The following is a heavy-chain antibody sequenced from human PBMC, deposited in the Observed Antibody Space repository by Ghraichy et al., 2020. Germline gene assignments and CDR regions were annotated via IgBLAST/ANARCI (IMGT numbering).Heavy chain of an antibody. V-gene: IGHV3-64D*06. D-gene: IGHD2-15*01. CDR2: VSVNGGST. Sequence: LSLTCSTSGFSFSTYAMHWVRQAPGKGLQYVSGVSVNGGSTYYADSVKGRFTTSRANSKNTLFLQMSSLRPEDPAVYFCVKVASRAGLEAAIDYWGQGTWSPSPQ. J-gene: IGHJ4*02. CDR3: VKVASRAGLEAAIDY. CDR1: GFSFSTYA.